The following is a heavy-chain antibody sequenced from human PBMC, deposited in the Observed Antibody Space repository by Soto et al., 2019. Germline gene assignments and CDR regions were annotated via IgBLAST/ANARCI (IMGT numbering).Heavy chain of an antibody. CDR1: GYSFSTYW. D-gene: IGHD2-2*03. Sequence: GESLKISCKASGYSFSTYWIGWVRQMPGKGLEWMGIIYPGDSDTRYSPSFQGQVTISADKSINTAYLQWSGLKASDTAIYYCASQGVGDQSARLDYFYGLDVWAQGSSVTVPS. CDR2: IYPGDSDT. J-gene: IGHJ6*02. V-gene: IGHV5-51*01. CDR3: ASQGVGDQSARLDYFYGLDV.